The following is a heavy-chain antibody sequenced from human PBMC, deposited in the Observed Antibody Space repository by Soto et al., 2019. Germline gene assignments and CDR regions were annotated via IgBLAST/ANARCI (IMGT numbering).Heavy chain of an antibody. D-gene: IGHD1-26*01. CDR2: ISAYNGNT. J-gene: IGHJ4*02. V-gene: IGHV1-18*01. CDR1: GYTFTSYG. Sequence: QVQLVQSGAEVKKPGASVKVSCKASGYTFTSYGISWVRQAPGQGREWMGWISAYNGNTNYARKLQGRVTMTTDTTTSTAYMELRSLRSDDTAVYYCGSDAAVGLFDYWGQGTLVTVSS. CDR3: GSDAAVGLFDY.